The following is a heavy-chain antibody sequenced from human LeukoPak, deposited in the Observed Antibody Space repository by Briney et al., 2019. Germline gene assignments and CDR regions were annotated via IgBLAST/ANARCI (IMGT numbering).Heavy chain of an antibody. D-gene: IGHD6-6*01. CDR2: IIPIFGTA. CDR1: GGTFSSYA. CDR3: ARSSIAARPFYYYYYYYMDV. V-gene: IGHV1-69*05. J-gene: IGHJ6*03. Sequence: ASVKVSCKASGGTFSSYAISWVRQAPGQGLEWMGGIIPIFGTANYAQKFQGRVTITTDESTSTAYMELSSLRSEDTAVYYCARSSIAARPFYYYYYYYMDVWGKGTTDTVSS.